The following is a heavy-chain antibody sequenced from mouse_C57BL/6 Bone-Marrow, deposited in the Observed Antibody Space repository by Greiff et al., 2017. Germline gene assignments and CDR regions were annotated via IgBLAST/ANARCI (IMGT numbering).Heavy chain of an antibody. CDR3: ARRAQAYYAMDY. V-gene: IGHV5-6*02. Sequence: EVKLMESGGDLVKPGGSLKLSCAASGFTFSSYGMSWVRQTPDKRLEWVATISSGGSYTYYPASVTGRFTISRDNAKNTLYLQMSSLKSEDTAMYYCARRAQAYYAMDYWGQGTAGTVSS. D-gene: IGHD3-2*02. CDR1: GFTFSSYG. J-gene: IGHJ4*01. CDR2: ISSGGSYT.